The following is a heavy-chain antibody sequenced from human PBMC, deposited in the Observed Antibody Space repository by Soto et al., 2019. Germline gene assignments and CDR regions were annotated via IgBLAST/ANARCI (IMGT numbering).Heavy chain of an antibody. CDR3: ARAPMVLARSYFDS. V-gene: IGHV4-59*01. J-gene: IGHJ4*02. CDR2: ISYSGNT. CDR1: GGSISNFY. Sequence: SGILSLTCTVSGGSISNFYRSWIRQPPGKGLEWIGYISYSGNTNYNPSLKSRVSISVDTSKNQLSLYLTSVTAADTAVYYCARAPMVLARSYFDSWGQGTPVTVSS. D-gene: IGHD2-21*01.